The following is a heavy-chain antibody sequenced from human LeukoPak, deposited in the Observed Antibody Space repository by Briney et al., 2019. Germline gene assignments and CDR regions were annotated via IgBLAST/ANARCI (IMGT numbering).Heavy chain of an antibody. CDR3: ASLLVPAAIYNWFDP. CDR1: GGSISGYY. CDR2: IYYGGST. Sequence: SETLSLTCTVSGGSISGYYWSWMRPRPGKGREWSGYIYYGGSTNSKPSLRSRVTISVDTSKNQFSLLLCPVTAADTAVYYCASLLVPAAIYNWFDPWGQGTLVTVSS. D-gene: IGHD2-2*02. J-gene: IGHJ5*02. V-gene: IGHV4-59*01.